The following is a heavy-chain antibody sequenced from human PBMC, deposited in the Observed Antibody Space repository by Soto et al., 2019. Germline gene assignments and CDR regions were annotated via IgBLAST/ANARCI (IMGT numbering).Heavy chain of an antibody. D-gene: IGHD1-1*01. CDR3: ARGSPGTPNRWFDP. J-gene: IGHJ5*02. V-gene: IGHV3-66*01. CDR1: GFTVSSNY. CDR2: IYSGGST. Sequence: GGSLRLSCAASGFTVSSNYMSWVRQAPGKGLEWVSVIYSGGSTYYADSVKGRFTISRDNSKNTLYLQMNSLRAEDTAVYYCARGSPGTPNRWFDPWGQATLVTVSS.